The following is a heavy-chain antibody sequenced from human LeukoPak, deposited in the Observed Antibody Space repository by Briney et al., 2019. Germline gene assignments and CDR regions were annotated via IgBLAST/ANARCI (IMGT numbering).Heavy chain of an antibody. D-gene: IGHD3-22*01. CDR2: IYPGDSDT. V-gene: IGHV5-51*01. J-gene: IGHJ4*02. Sequence: GESLKISCKGSGYSFTSYWIGWVRQMPGKGLEWMGIIYPGDSDTRYSPSFQGQVTISADKSINTAYLQWSSLKASDTATYYCARTYYYDSSGHYYFHYWGQGTLVTVSP. CDR1: GYSFTSYW. CDR3: ARTYYYDSSGHYYFHY.